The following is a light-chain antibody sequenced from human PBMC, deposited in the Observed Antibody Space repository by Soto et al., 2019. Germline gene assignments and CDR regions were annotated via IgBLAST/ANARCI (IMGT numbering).Light chain of an antibody. V-gene: IGKV1-39*01. CDR2: AAS. CDR3: QQSYSTSWT. J-gene: IGKJ1*01. CDR1: QSISSY. Sequence: DIQMTQSPSSLSASVGDRVTITCRASQSISSYLNWYQQKPGKAPKLLIYAASSLQSGVPSRFSGSGSGTDFTLTISGLKPEDFAAYYCQQSYSTSWTFGQGTKV.